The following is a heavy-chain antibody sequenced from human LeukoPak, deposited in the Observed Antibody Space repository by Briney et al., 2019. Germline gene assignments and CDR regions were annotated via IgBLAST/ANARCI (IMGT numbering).Heavy chain of an antibody. D-gene: IGHD2-2*01. CDR2: IYYSGST. J-gene: IGHJ6*02. Sequence: SETLSLTCTVSGGSISSYYRSWIRQPPGKGLEWIGYIYYSGSTNYNPSLKSRVTISVDTSKNQFSLKLSSVTAADTAVYYCARSGCSSTSCLIYYYYGMDVWGQGTTVTISS. CDR1: GGSISSYY. V-gene: IGHV4-59*01. CDR3: ARSGCSSTSCLIYYYYGMDV.